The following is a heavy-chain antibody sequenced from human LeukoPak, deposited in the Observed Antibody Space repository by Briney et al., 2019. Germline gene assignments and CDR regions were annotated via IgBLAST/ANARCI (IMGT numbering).Heavy chain of an antibody. Sequence: SETLSLTCTVSGGSISSYYWSWIRQPPGKGLEWVGYIYYSGSTNYNPSLKSRVTISVDTSKNQFSLKLSSVTAADTAVYYCASGPSDRSYGDLANYYYYGMDAWGQGTTVTVSS. J-gene: IGHJ6*02. D-gene: IGHD5-18*01. CDR3: ASGPSDRSYGDLANYYYYGMDA. V-gene: IGHV4-59*01. CDR2: IYYSGST. CDR1: GGSISSYY.